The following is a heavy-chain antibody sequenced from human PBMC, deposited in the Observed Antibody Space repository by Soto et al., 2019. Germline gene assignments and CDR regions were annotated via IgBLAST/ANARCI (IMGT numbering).Heavy chain of an antibody. V-gene: IGHV3-7*01. Sequence: VGSLRLSCAASGFTFSTYWMDWVRQTPGKGLEWVANINQDGSEKNYVDSVKGRFTISRDNAGNSLYLQMRSLTAEDSALYYCSRSLNSWGQGTLVTVSS. CDR3: SRSLNS. J-gene: IGHJ4*02. CDR1: GFTFSTYW. CDR2: INQDGSEK.